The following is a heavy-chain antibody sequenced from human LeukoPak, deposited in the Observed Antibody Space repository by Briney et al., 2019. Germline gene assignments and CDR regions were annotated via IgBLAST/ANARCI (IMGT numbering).Heavy chain of an antibody. J-gene: IGHJ6*03. V-gene: IGHV1-18*01. Sequence: ASVKVSCKASGYTFTSYGISWVRQAPGQGLEWMGWISAYNGNTNYAQKLQGRVTMTTDTSTSTAYMVLRSLRSDDTAVYYCARLYCGVSTSCYYYYYYMDVWGKGTTVTVSS. D-gene: IGHD2-2*01. CDR2: ISAYNGNT. CDR1: GYTFTSYG. CDR3: ARLYCGVSTSCYYYYYYMDV.